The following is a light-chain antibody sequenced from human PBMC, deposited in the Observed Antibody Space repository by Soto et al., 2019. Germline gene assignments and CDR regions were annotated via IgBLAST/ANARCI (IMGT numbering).Light chain of an antibody. Sequence: QSVLTQPASVSGSPGQSITISCTGTSSDVGGYNYVSWYQQHPGKAPKLIIYEVSKRPSGVSNRFSGSKSGNTASLTISGLQAEDEADYYCSSYTTSSTWVFGGGTKLTVL. V-gene: IGLV2-14*01. CDR2: EVS. CDR3: SSYTTSSTWV. J-gene: IGLJ3*02. CDR1: SSDVGGYNY.